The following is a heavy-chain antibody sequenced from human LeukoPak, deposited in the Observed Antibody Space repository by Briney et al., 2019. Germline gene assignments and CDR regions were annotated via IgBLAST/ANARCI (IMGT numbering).Heavy chain of an antibody. V-gene: IGHV4-30-2*01. CDR2: IYHSGST. CDR3: ASLFSGSYPASAFDI. CDR1: GGSISSGGYY. D-gene: IGHD1-26*01. Sequence: PSETLSLTCTVSGGSISSGGYYWSWIRQPPGKGLEWIGYIYHSGSTYYNPSLKSRVTISVDRSKNQFSLKLSSVTAADTAVYYCASLFSGSYPASAFDIWGQGTMVTVSS. J-gene: IGHJ3*02.